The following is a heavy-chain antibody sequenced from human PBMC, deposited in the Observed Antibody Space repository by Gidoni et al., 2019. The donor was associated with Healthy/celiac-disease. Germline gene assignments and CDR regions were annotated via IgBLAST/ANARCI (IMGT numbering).Heavy chain of an antibody. CDR2: INSDGSST. V-gene: IGHV3-74*01. CDR3: ARESPQSPTVTTP. J-gene: IGHJ5*02. D-gene: IGHD4-17*01. Sequence: EVQLVESGGGLVQPGGSLSLPCAASGFTFSSSWMHWVRQAPGKGLVWVSRINSDGSSTSYADSVKGRFTISRDNAKNTLYLQMNSLRAEDTAVYYCARESPQSPTVTTPWGQGTLVTVSS. CDR1: GFTFSSSW.